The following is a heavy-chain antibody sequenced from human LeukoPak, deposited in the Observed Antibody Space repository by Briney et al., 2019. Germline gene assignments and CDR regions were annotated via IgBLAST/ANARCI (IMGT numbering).Heavy chain of an antibody. Sequence: GGSLRLPCVASGFTFSSYWMHWVRQAPGKGLVWVSRINSDGYSISYADSVKGRFTISRDNDKKTLYLQMNSLRADDTAVYYCARLEPGGGSERFDSWGQGTLVTVSS. D-gene: IGHD2-15*01. V-gene: IGHV3-74*01. CDR3: ARLEPGGGSERFDS. J-gene: IGHJ4*02. CDR2: INSDGYSI. CDR1: GFTFSSYW.